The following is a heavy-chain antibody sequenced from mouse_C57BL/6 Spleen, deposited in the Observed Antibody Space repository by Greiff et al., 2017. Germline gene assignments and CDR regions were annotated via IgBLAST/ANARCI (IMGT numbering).Heavy chain of an antibody. CDR1: GFTFSSYA. Sequence: EVKLMESGEGLVKPGGSLKLSCAASGFTFSSYAMSWVRQTPEKRLEWVAYISSGGDYIYYADTVKGRFTISRDNARNTLYLQMSSLKSEDTAMYYCTYYDGYYGWYCDVWGTGTTVTVSS. CDR3: TYYDGYYGWYCDV. D-gene: IGHD2-3*01. V-gene: IGHV5-9-1*02. J-gene: IGHJ1*03. CDR2: ISSGGDYI.